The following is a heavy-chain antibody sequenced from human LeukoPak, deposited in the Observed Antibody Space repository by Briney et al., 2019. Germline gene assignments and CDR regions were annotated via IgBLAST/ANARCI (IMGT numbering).Heavy chain of an antibody. D-gene: IGHD6-13*01. Sequence: GSLRLSCAASGFTFSSYAMHWVRQAPGKGLEYVSAISSNGGSTYYANSVKGRFTISRDNSKNTPYLQMGSLRAEDMAVYYCAKDLRGAGTWGQGTLVTVSS. CDR1: GFTFSSYA. V-gene: IGHV3-64*01. CDR2: ISSNGGST. J-gene: IGHJ4*02. CDR3: AKDLRGAGT.